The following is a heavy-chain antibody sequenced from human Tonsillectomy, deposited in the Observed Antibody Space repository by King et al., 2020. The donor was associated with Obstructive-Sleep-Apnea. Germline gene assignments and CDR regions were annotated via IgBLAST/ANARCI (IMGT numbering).Heavy chain of an antibody. V-gene: IGHV3-33*01. D-gene: IGHD1-14*01. CDR1: GFTFSSYD. CDR2: IWYDGSNK. Sequence: VQLVESGGGVVQPGRSLRLSCAASGFTFSSYDMHWVRQAPGKGLEWVAVIWYDGSNKYYGDSVKGRFTISRDNSKNTLYLQMNSLRAEETAVYYCARGTGSYLDYWGQGTLVTVSS. CDR3: ARGTGSYLDY. J-gene: IGHJ4*02.